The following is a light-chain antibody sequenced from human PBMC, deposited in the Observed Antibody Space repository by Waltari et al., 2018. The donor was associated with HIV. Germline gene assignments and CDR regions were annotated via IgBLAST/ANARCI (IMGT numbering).Light chain of an antibody. CDR1: TSNIGAYYD. J-gene: IGLJ2*01. CDR2: QND. V-gene: IGLV1-40*01. Sequence: QSVLAPPPSVSGAPGPRAIISCHVNTSNIGAYYDVHWYHQLPGSAPKLVMFQNDKRPSGVPARFSGSKSGASASLTITRLQAEDEADYYCRSYASVLNGLGFGGGTRLTVL. CDR3: RSYASVLNGLG.